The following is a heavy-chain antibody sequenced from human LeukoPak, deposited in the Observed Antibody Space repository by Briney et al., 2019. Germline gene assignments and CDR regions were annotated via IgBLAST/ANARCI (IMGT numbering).Heavy chain of an antibody. CDR3: ALSVYYDREGPFDY. Sequence: ASVKVSCKASGGTFSSYAISWVRQAPGQGLEWMGGIIPIFGTANYAQKFQGRVTITTDESTSTAYMELSSLRSEDTAVYYCALSVYYDREGPFDYWGQGTLVTVSS. CDR1: GGTFSSYA. D-gene: IGHD3-22*01. J-gene: IGHJ4*02. V-gene: IGHV1-69*05. CDR2: IIPIFGTA.